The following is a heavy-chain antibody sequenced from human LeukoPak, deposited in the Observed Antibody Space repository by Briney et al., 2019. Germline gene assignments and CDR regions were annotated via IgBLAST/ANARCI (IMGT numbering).Heavy chain of an antibody. CDR3: ARAVAGRGHY. D-gene: IGHD6-19*01. Sequence: ASVKVXXKASGYTFTDFYIHWVRQAPGQGLEWMGWINPNSGGTKYAQKFRARVTITRDTSISTAYMELSRLRSDDTAVYYCARAVAGRGHYWGQGTLVTVSS. CDR1: GYTFTDFY. V-gene: IGHV1-2*02. CDR2: INPNSGGT. J-gene: IGHJ4*02.